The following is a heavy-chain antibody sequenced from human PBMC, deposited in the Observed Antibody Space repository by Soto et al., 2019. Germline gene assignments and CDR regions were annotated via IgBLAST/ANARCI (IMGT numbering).Heavy chain of an antibody. Sequence: SVNVSCKSSGGTFSSYAISWVRQAPGQGLEWMGGIIPIFGTANYAQKFQGRVTLYLQMNSLRAEDTALYYCARDSRNRNFSDYWGQGTLVTVSS. V-gene: IGHV1-69*13. CDR2: IIPIFGTA. J-gene: IGHJ4*02. CDR1: GGTFSSYA. D-gene: IGHD2-2*01. CDR3: ARDSRNRNFSDY.